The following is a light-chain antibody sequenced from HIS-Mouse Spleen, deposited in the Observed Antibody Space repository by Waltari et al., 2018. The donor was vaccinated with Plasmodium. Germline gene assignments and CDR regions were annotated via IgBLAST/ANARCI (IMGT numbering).Light chain of an antibody. CDR1: ALPKKY. V-gene: IGLV3-10*01. J-gene: IGLJ3*02. Sequence: SYELTQPPSVSVSPGQTARITCSGDALPKKYAYWYQQKSGQAPVLVIYEDSKPPSGIPGRFSGSSSGTMATLTISGAQVEEEADYYCYSTDSSGNHRVFGGGTKLTVL. CDR3: YSTDSSGNHRV. CDR2: EDS.